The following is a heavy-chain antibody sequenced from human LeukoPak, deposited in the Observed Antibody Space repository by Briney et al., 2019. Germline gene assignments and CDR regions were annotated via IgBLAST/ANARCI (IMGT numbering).Heavy chain of an antibody. J-gene: IGHJ4*02. CDR3: ARMYYYDSSGPTALDY. Sequence: SETLSLTCTVSGGSISSSSYYWGWLRQPPGKGLEWIGSIYYSGSTYYDPSLKSRVTISVDTSKNQFSLKLSTVTAADTAVYYCARMYYYDSSGPTALDYWGQGTLVTVSS. V-gene: IGHV4-39*01. CDR1: GGSISSSSYY. CDR2: IYYSGST. D-gene: IGHD3-22*01.